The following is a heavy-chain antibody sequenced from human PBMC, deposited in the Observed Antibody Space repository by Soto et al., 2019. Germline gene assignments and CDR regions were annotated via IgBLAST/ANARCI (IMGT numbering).Heavy chain of an antibody. CDR2: ISTNSRYI. V-gene: IGHV3-21*01. Sequence: PGGSLRLSCAASGFIFSSYRMNWVRQAPGKGLEWISSISTNSRYIYYADSVEGRFTVSRDNSNNSLYLQMDNLRAEDTAVYYCVSKQVIGYYYGLDVWGQGTTVTLSS. J-gene: IGHJ6*02. D-gene: IGHD2-15*01. CDR1: GFIFSSYR. CDR3: VSKQVIGYYYGLDV.